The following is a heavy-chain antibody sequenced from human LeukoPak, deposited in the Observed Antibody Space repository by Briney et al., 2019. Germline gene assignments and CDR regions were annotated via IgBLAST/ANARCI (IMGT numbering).Heavy chain of an antibody. V-gene: IGHV1-46*01. D-gene: IGHD2-21*01. CDR2: INPSGGTT. J-gene: IGHJ5*02. Sequence: ASVKVSCKASGYTFTSYHMHWVRQAPGQGLEWMGIINPSGGTTNYAQKFRGRVTMTRDMSTSTAYMELRSLRSDDTAVYYCAIDLFGLSTTWGQGTLVTVSS. CDR3: AIDLFGLSTT. CDR1: GYTFTSYH.